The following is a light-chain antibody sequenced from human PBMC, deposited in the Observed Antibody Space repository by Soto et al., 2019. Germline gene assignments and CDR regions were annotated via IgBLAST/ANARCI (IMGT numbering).Light chain of an antibody. Sequence: EIVMTQSLATLSASPCETATLSPTASQSVSSNLAWYQQKPGQAPPPLIYGASSRATGIPDRFSGSGSGTDFTLTISRLEPEDFAVYYCQQYGSSPPITFGQGTRLEI. CDR2: GAS. CDR3: QQYGSSPPIT. V-gene: IGKV3-20*01. CDR1: QSVSSN. J-gene: IGKJ5*01.